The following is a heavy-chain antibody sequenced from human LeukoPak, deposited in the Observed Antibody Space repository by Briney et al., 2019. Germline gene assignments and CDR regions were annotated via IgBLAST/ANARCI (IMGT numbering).Heavy chain of an antibody. CDR3: AREFAAAGRLFDC. J-gene: IGHJ4*02. D-gene: IGHD6-13*01. CDR2: IIPIFGTA. Sequence: SVKVSCKASGGTFSSYAISWVRQAPGQGLEWMGGIIPIFGTANYAQKFQGRVTITADESTSTAYMELSSLRSEDTAGYYCAREFAAAGRLFDCWGQGTLVTVSS. CDR1: GGTFSSYA. V-gene: IGHV1-69*13.